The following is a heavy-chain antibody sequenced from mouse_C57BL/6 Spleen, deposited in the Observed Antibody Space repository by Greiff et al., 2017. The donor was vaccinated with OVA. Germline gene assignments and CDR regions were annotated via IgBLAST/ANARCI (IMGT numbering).Heavy chain of an antibody. Sequence: VQLQQSGAELVRPGASVTLSCKASGYTFTDYEMHWVKQTPVHGLEWIGAIDPGTGGTSYNQKIKGKAILTADKSSSTASMELRSLTSEDAAVYYCTRETESWFADWGKGTLVTVSA. D-gene: IGHD4-1*01. CDR2: IDPGTGGT. CDR3: TRETESWFAD. CDR1: GYTFTDYE. V-gene: IGHV1-15*01. J-gene: IGHJ3*01.